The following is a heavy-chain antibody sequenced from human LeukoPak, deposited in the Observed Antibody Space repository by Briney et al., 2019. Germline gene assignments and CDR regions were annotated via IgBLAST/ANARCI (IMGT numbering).Heavy chain of an antibody. CDR1: GGSFSGYH. J-gene: IGHJ6*02. V-gene: IGHV4-34*01. CDR2: INHSGST. Sequence: SETLSLTCAVYGGSFSGYHWSWIRQPPGKGLEWIGEINHSGSTNYNPSLKSRVTISVDTSKNQFSLKLSSVTAADTAVYYCASRNFRQYYYYYGMDVWGQGTTVTVSS. CDR3: ASRNFRQYYYYYGMDV.